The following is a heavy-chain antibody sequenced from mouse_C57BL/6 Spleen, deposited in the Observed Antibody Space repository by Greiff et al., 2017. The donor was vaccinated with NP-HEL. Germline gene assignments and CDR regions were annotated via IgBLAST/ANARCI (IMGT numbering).Heavy chain of an antibody. CDR3: ASGGTTVVADY. V-gene: IGHV1-26*01. Sequence: VQLQQSGPELVKPGASVKISCKASGYTFTDYYMNWVKQSHGKSLEWIGDINPNNGGTSYNQKFKGKATLTVDKSSSTAYMELRSLTSEDSAVYYCASGGTTVVADYWGQGTTLTVSS. J-gene: IGHJ2*01. D-gene: IGHD1-1*01. CDR1: GYTFTDYY. CDR2: INPNNGGT.